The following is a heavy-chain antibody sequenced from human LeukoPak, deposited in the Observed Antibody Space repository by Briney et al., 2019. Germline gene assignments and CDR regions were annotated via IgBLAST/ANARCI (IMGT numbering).Heavy chain of an antibody. D-gene: IGHD1-26*01. CDR1: GGSISSSFYY. CDR3: ARGAVGATFGY. J-gene: IGHJ4*02. Sequence: SETLSLTCTVSGGSISSSFYYWGWIRQPPGKGLEWIGEINHSGSTNYNPSLKSRVTISVDTSKNQFSLKLSSVTAADTAVYYCARGAVGATFGYWGQGTLVTVSS. CDR2: INHSGST. V-gene: IGHV4-39*07.